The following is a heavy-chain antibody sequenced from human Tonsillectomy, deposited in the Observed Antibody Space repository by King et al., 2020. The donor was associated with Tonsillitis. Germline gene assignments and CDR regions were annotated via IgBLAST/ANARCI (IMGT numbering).Heavy chain of an antibody. D-gene: IGHD1-26*01. V-gene: IGHV4-4*07. Sequence: QLQESGPGLVKPSETLSLTCTVSGGSISGYYWSWIRQPAGKGLEWIGRVYSTGSTNYNPSLKSRVTMSVDTSKNQFSLKLSSVTAADTAVYYCVRDPMGATPWGLNYYYGMDVWGQGTTVTVSS. CDR3: VRDPMGATPWGLNYYYGMDV. J-gene: IGHJ6*02. CDR2: VYSTGST. CDR1: GGSISGYY.